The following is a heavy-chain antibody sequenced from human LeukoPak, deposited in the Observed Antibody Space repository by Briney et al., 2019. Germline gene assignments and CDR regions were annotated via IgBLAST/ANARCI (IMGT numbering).Heavy chain of an antibody. Sequence: ETLSLTCTVSGDSINSLDLWSWVRQPPGKGLEWVSNIDSSGDTRFHADSVRGRFTISRDNSKSMLYLQMNSLRADDTAVYYCGKADYTNYPPYFWGQGTLVTVSS. CDR1: GDSINSLD. D-gene: IGHD2-2*02. J-gene: IGHJ4*02. CDR3: GKADYTNYPPYF. CDR2: IDSSGDTR. V-gene: IGHV3-23*01.